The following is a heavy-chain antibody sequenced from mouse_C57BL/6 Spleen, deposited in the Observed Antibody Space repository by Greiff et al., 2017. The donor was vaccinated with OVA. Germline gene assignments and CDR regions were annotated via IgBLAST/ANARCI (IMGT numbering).Heavy chain of an antibody. CDR2: ISSGSSTI. J-gene: IGHJ4*01. V-gene: IGHV5-17*01. Sequence: EVKLVESGGGLVKPGGSLKLPCAASGFTFSDYGMHWVRQAPEKGLEWVAYISSGSSTIYYADTVKGRFTISRDNAKNTLFLQMTSLRSEDTAMYYCARWYYYAMDYWGQGTSVTVSS. CDR1: GFTFSDYG. CDR3: ARWYYYAMDY.